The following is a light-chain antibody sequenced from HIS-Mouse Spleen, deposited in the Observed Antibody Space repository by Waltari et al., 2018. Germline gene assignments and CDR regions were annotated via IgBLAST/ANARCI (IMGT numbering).Light chain of an antibody. Sequence: QSVLTQPPSASGTPGQRVTIHCSGSSSNTGSNYVSWYQQLPGTAPKRLIYRNNQRPSGVPDRFSGSKSGTSASLAISGLRSEDEADYYCAAWDDSLSGPVFGGGTKLTVL. CDR1: SSNTGSNY. V-gene: IGLV1-47*01. CDR3: AAWDDSLSGPV. CDR2: RNN. J-gene: IGLJ3*02.